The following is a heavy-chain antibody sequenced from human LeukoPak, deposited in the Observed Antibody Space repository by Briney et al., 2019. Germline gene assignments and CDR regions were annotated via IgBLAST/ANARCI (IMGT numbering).Heavy chain of an antibody. J-gene: IGHJ3*02. D-gene: IGHD3-22*01. V-gene: IGHV1-2*02. CDR2: INPNSGGT. CDR3: ARDAYYYDRGGDAFDI. Sequence: ASVRVSCKASGYTFTSYYIHWVRQAPGQGLEWMGWINPNSGGTNYAQKFQGRVTMTRDTSISTAYMELSRLRSDDTAVYYCARDAYYYDRGGDAFDIWGQGTMVTVSS. CDR1: GYTFTSYY.